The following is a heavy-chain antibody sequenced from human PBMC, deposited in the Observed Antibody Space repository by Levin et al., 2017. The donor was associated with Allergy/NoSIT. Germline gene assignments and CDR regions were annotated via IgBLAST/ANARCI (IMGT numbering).Heavy chain of an antibody. J-gene: IGHJ4*02. D-gene: IGHD5-18*01. V-gene: IGHV4-39*01. CDR2: IYYSGST. Sequence: SETLSLTCTVSGGSISSSSYYWGWIRQPPGKGLEWIGSIYYSGSTYYNPSLKSRVTISVDTSKNQFSLKLSSVTAADTAVYYCARLGSGYSYGYEEGYSGYDLDFDYWGQGTLVTVSS. CDR3: ARLGSGYSYGYEEGYSGYDLDFDY. CDR1: GGSISSSSYY.